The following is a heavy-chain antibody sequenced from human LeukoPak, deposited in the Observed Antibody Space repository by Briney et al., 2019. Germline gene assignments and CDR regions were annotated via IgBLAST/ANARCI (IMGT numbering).Heavy chain of an antibody. J-gene: IGHJ3*02. D-gene: IGHD5-18*01. CDR2: IYYSGTT. CDR1: GGSISSYY. Sequence: SGTLSLTCTISGGSISSYYWSWIRQSPGKGLEWIGYIYYSGTTNYSPSLKRRLTISLDTSKKQFSLKLRYLTVADTAIYYCARERGDTAAPDAFDIWGQGTLVTVSA. CDR3: ARERGDTAAPDAFDI. V-gene: IGHV4-59*01.